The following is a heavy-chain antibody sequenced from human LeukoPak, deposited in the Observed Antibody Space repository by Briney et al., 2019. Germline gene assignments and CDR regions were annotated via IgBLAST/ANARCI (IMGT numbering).Heavy chain of an antibody. J-gene: IGHJ4*02. D-gene: IGHD2-21*02. Sequence: SETPSLTCTVSGGSISSSSYYWGWIRQPPGKGLEWIGSIYYSGSTHYNPSLKSRVTISVDTSKNQFSLKLSSVTAADTAVYYCARQVIGDCYNQWGQGTLVTVSS. CDR2: IYYSGST. CDR1: GGSISSSSYY. CDR3: ARQVIGDCYNQ. V-gene: IGHV4-39*01.